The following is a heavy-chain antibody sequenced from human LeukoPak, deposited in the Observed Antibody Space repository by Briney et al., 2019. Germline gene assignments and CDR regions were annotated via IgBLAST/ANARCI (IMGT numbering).Heavy chain of an antibody. Sequence: GASVKASCKASGYTFINYGISWVRQAPGQGLEWMGWISTYSGNTNGAQKLQGRGTMTTDTSTSTAYMELRSLRSDDTAVFYCASSQYSYGPFVYWGQGTLVTVSS. CDR3: ASSQYSYGPFVY. CDR2: ISTYSGNT. D-gene: IGHD5-18*01. V-gene: IGHV1-18*01. CDR1: GYTFINYG. J-gene: IGHJ4*02.